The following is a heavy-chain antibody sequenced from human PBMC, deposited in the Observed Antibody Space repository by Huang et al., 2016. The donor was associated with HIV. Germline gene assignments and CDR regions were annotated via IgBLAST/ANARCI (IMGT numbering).Heavy chain of an antibody. CDR3: ARLIGSPSFYYGLDV. D-gene: IGHD3-10*01. CDR1: GYRFRSNW. Sequence: EVQLVQSGAEVKKPGESLKISCKGSGYRFRSNWIGWVRQMPGKGLEWRGINYPGDADTRYSPSFQGQVTISADKSINTAYLQWSSLKASDTAMYYCARLIGSPSFYYGLDVWGQGTTVTVSS. J-gene: IGHJ6*02. V-gene: IGHV5-51*01. CDR2: NYPGDADT.